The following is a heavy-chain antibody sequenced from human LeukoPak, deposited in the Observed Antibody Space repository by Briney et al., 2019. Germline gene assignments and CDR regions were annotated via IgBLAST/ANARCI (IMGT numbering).Heavy chain of an antibody. Sequence: GGSLRLSCAAAGFSFSDYGMHWVRQAPGKGLEWVALMSKDGIKTNYADSVKGRFTISRDNSKNTLYLQMNSLRAEDTAVYFCAREEQYYDVWSGYHDAFDIWGQGTMVTVSS. CDR3: AREEQYYDVWSGYHDAFDI. D-gene: IGHD3-3*01. CDR2: MSKDGIKT. J-gene: IGHJ3*02. V-gene: IGHV3-30*03. CDR1: GFSFSDYG.